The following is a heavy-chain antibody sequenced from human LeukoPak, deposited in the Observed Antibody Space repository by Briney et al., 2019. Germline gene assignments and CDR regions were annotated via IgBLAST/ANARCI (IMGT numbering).Heavy chain of an antibody. D-gene: IGHD3-10*01. CDR3: AKDDAWIRFGE. CDR2: IHSDGIGT. V-gene: IGHV3-74*03. CDR1: GFSFSTSW. Sequence: PGGSLRLSCAASGFSFSTSWMHWVRQAPGKGLVWVSRIHSDGIGTTYADSVKGRFTISRDNSKKTLYLELSSLTGEDTAVYYCAKDDAWIRFGEWSQGTLVTVSS. J-gene: IGHJ4*02.